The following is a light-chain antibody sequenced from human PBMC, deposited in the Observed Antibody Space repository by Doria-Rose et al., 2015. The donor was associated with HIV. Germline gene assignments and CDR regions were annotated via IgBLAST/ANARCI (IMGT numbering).Light chain of an antibody. CDR1: QRFSSTY. CDR2: DGS. CDR3: HQYGTSWT. J-gene: IGKJ1*01. V-gene: IGKV3-20*01. Sequence: TQSPGTLSLSPGERATLSCSASQRFSSTYLAWYQQKPGQAPSLLIYDGSTKATGIPDRFSASWSGTDFTLTINRLEPEDFALYYCHQYGTSWTFGQGTKVEI.